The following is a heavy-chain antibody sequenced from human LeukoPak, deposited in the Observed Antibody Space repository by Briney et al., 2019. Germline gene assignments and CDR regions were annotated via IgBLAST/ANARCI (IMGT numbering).Heavy chain of an antibody. CDR1: GLTLDEHA. J-gene: IGHJ4*02. CDR3: AKRSGAPNNFDY. V-gene: IGHV3-43*02. Sequence: PGGSLRLSCATSGLTLDEHAMAWVRHVPGRGLEWVSLISGEGANEYYADSVKGRFTISRDNSRNSLFLQMNSLRTEDTALYFCAKRSGAPNNFDYWGQGVLVTVSS. CDR2: ISGEGANE. D-gene: IGHD1-1*01.